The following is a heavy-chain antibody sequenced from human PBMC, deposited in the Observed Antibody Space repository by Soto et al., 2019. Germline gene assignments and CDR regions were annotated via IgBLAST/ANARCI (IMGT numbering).Heavy chain of an antibody. J-gene: IGHJ4*02. Sequence: PSETLSLTCTVSGGFISSSSYYWGWIRQPPGKGLEWIGSIYYSGSTYYNPSLKSRVTISVDTSKNQFSLKLSSVTAADTAVYYCARAYGDYVFDYWGQGTLVTVS. CDR1: GGFISSSSYY. V-gene: IGHV4-39*07. CDR3: ARAYGDYVFDY. CDR2: IYYSGST. D-gene: IGHD4-17*01.